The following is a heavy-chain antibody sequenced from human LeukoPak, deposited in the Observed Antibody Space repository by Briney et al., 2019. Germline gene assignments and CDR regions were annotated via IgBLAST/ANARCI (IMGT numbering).Heavy chain of an antibody. CDR2: IYTSGST. CDR1: GGSISSYY. Sequence: SETLSLTCTVSGGSISSYYWSWIRQPPGKGLEWIRYIYTSGSTNYNPSLKSRVSISVDTSKNQFSLKLSSVTAADTVVYYCARQGPDAFDMWGEGTMVIVSS. V-gene: IGHV4-4*09. CDR3: ARQGPDAFDM. J-gene: IGHJ3*02.